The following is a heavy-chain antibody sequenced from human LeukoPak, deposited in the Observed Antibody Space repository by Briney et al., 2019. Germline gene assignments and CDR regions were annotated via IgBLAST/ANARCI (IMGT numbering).Heavy chain of an antibody. Sequence: GGSLRLSCAASGFTFSSYGMHWVRQAPGKGLEWVAVIWYDGSNKYYADSVKGRFTISRDNSKNTLYLQMNSLKTEDTAVYYCSRHSMYSTSSELDYWGQGTLVTVSS. CDR1: GFTFSSYG. J-gene: IGHJ4*02. CDR2: IWYDGSNK. D-gene: IGHD6-6*01. CDR3: SRHSMYSTSSELDY. V-gene: IGHV3-33*01.